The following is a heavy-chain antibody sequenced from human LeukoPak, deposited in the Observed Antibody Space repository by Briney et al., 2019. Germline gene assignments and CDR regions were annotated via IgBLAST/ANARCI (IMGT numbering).Heavy chain of an antibody. D-gene: IGHD3-22*01. CDR3: AKRGVVIRVILVGFHKEAYYFDS. Sequence: GGSLRLSCAVSGLTLSNYGMSWVRQAPGKGLGWVAGISDSGGRTNYADSVKGRVTISRDNPKNTLYLQMNSLRAEDTAVYFCAKRGVVIRVILVGFHKEAYYFDSWGQGALVTVSS. J-gene: IGHJ4*02. CDR2: ISDSGGRT. V-gene: IGHV3-23*01. CDR1: GLTLSNYG.